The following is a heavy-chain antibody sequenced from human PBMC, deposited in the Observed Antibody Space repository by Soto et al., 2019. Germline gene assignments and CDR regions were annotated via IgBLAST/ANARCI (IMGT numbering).Heavy chain of an antibody. D-gene: IGHD2-21*02. CDR3: ARIPGGNSRGMDV. V-gene: IGHV4-34*01. CDR1: GGSFSGYY. CDR2: INHSGST. Sequence: QVQLQQWGAGLLKPSETLSLTCAVYGGSFSGYYWSWIRQPPGKGLEWIGEINHSGSTNYNPSLKSRVAISVDTSKNQFPLKLSSVTAADTAVYYCARIPGGNSRGMDVWGQGTTVTVSS. J-gene: IGHJ6*02.